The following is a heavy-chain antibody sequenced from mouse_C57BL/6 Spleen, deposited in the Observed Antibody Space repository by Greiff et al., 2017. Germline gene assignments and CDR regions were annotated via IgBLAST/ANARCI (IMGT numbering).Heavy chain of an antibody. CDR2: IWSGGST. CDR3: ARNYYYGSSWSFDD. V-gene: IGHV2-2*01. Sequence: VKLQESGPGLVQPSQSLSITCTVSGFSLTSYGVHWVRQSPGKGLEWLGVIWSGGSTDYNAAFISRLSISKDNSKSQVFFKMHSLQSEDTAIYYCARNYYYGSSWSFDDWGTGTTVTVSS. D-gene: IGHD1-1*01. J-gene: IGHJ1*03. CDR1: GFSLTSYG.